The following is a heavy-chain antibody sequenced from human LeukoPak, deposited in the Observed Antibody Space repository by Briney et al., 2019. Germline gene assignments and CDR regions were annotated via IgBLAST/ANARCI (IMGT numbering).Heavy chain of an antibody. Sequence: PGGSLRLSCAASGFTFSDAWMTWVRQAPGKGLEWVGRIKSKTDGGTTDYAAPVKGRFTISRDDSQNSLYLQMNSLKTEDTAVYYCGRESARGGSYFIDAFDIWGQGTMVTVSS. J-gene: IGHJ3*02. CDR3: GRESARGGSYFIDAFDI. CDR2: IKSKTDGGTT. D-gene: IGHD3-10*01. CDR1: GFTFSDAW. V-gene: IGHV3-15*01.